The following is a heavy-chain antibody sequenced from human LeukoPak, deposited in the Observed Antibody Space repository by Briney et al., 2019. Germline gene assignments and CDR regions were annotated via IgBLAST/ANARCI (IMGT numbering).Heavy chain of an antibody. J-gene: IGHJ5*02. CDR2: INHSGST. V-gene: IGHV4-34*01. D-gene: IGHD6-13*01. Sequence: ASETLSLTCAVYGGSFSGYYWSWIRQPPGKGLEWIGEINHSGSTNYNPSLNSRVTISVDTSKNQFSLKLSSVTAADTAVYYCARGYSSSWYPNWFDPWGQGTLVTVSS. CDR3: ARGYSSSWYPNWFDP. CDR1: GGSFSGYY.